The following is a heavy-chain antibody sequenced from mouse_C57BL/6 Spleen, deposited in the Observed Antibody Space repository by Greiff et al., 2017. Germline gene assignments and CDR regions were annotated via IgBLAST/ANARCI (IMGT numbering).Heavy chain of an antibody. CDR3: ARDGYYGSSLYYYAMDY. D-gene: IGHD1-1*01. J-gene: IGHJ4*01. V-gene: IGHV1-55*01. CDR2: IYPGSGST. Sequence: QVQLQQPGAELVKPGASVKMSCKASGYTFTSYWITWVKQRPGQGLEWIGDIYPGSGSTNYNEKFKSKATLTVDTSSSTAYMQLSSLTSEDSAVYYCARDGYYGSSLYYYAMDYWGQGTSVTVSS. CDR1: GYTFTSYW.